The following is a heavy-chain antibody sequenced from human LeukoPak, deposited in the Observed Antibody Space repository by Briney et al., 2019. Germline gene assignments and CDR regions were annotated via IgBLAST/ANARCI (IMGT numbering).Heavy chain of an antibody. CDR1: GFTFSDYF. V-gene: IGHV3-11*05. CDR2: ISSSHSYT. J-gene: IGHJ4*02. D-gene: IGHD3-10*01. CDR3: AKDMWRFGELDYDY. Sequence: PGGSLRLSCAASGFTFSDYFMSWIRQAPGKGLEWVSYISSSHSYTKYADSVKGRFTISRDNSKNSLYLQMNSLRTEDTALYYCAKDMWRFGELDYDYWGQGTLVTVSS.